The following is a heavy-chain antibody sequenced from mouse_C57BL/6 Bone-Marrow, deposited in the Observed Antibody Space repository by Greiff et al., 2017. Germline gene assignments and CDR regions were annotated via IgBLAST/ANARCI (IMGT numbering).Heavy chain of an antibody. Sequence: QVQLQQSGAELVRPGASVTLSCKASGYTFTDYEMHWVKQTPVHGLEWIGAIDPETGGTAYNQKFKGKAILTADKSSSTSYMELRSLTSELSSGYYCTWREWLLFDYGGQGTTLTVSS. J-gene: IGHJ2*01. V-gene: IGHV1-15*01. CDR2: IDPETGGT. CDR3: TWREWLLFDY. CDR1: GYTFTDYE. D-gene: IGHD2-3*01.